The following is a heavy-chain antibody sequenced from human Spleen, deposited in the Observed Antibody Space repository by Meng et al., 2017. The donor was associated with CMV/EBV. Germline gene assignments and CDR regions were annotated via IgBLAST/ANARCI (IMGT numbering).Heavy chain of an antibody. D-gene: IGHD3-9*01. J-gene: IGHJ4*02. CDR2: IKQDGSEK. Sequence: GGSLRLSCAASGFTFSSYWMSWVRQAPGKGLEWVGNIKQDGSEKYYVDSVKGRFTISRDNAKNSLYLQMNSLRAEDTAVYYCARDETVDDILTGYSAKKFDYWGQGTLVTVSS. CDR3: ARDETVDDILTGYSAKKFDY. CDR1: GFTFSSYW. V-gene: IGHV3-7*01.